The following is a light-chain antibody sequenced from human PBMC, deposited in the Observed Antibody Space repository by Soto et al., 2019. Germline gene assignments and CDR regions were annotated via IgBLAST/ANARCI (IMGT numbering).Light chain of an antibody. CDR3: KHYNSYSEA. J-gene: IGKJ1*01. V-gene: IGKV1-5*03. Sequence: DIQMTQSPSTLFGSVGDRVIITCRASQTISSWLACYQQKPGKAPKLLIYKASTLKSGVPLRFSSSGSGTELTLTISSLQPDDFATYYCKHYNSYSEALGQGTKV. CDR1: QTISSW. CDR2: KAS.